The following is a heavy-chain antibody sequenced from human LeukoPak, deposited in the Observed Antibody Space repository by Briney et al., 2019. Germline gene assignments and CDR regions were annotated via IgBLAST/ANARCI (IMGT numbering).Heavy chain of an antibody. V-gene: IGHV4-4*02. Sequence: SGTLSLTCAVSGGSISSANWWSWVRQPPGKGLEWIGEIYHSGSTNYNPSLKSRVTISVDKSNYQFSLRLSSVTAADTAVYYCARPPTRKTVEYSSRGHHGGFDPWGQGTLVTVSS. D-gene: IGHD6-6*01. J-gene: IGHJ5*02. CDR1: GGSISSANW. CDR3: ARPPTRKTVEYSSRGHHGGFDP. CDR2: IYHSGST.